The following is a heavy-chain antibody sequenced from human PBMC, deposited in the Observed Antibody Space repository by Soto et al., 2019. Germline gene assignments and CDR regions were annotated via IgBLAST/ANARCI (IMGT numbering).Heavy chain of an antibody. J-gene: IGHJ4*02. CDR2: INPNSGNT. Sequence: GASVKVSCKASGYTFTSYAMHWVRQAPGQGLEWMGWINPNSGNTNYSQKFQGWVTMTRDTSISTAYMELGRLRSDDTAVYYCAISMGYSSGWRIDYWGQGTLVTVSS. D-gene: IGHD6-19*01. V-gene: IGHV1-2*04. CDR3: AISMGYSSGWRIDY. CDR1: GYTFTSYA.